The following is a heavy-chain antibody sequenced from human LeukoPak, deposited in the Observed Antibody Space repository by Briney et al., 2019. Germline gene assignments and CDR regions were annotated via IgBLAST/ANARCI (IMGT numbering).Heavy chain of an antibody. Sequence: GGSLRLSCVASEFPFSNYSMNWVRQAPGKGLVWVSYISPSSSSIYYADSVKGRFTVSRDNAKNSLSLQMNSLRAEDTAVYYCARSVVDIVPTIPHYWGQGTLVTVSS. CDR3: ARSVVDIVPTIPHY. V-gene: IGHV3-48*01. CDR1: EFPFSNYS. J-gene: IGHJ4*02. D-gene: IGHD5-12*01. CDR2: ISPSSSSI.